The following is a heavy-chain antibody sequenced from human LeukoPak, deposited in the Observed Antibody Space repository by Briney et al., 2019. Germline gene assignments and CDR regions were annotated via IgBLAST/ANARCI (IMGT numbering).Heavy chain of an antibody. CDR1: GGSFSGYY. CDR3: ARGDYGKAFDI. D-gene: IGHD4-17*01. V-gene: IGHV4-34*01. CDR2: INHRGST. Sequence: SETLSLTCAVYGGSFSGYYWSWIRQPPGKGLEWIGEINHRGSTNYNPSLKSRVTISVDTSKNQFSLKLSSVTAADTAVYYCARGDYGKAFDIWGQGTMVTVSS. J-gene: IGHJ3*02.